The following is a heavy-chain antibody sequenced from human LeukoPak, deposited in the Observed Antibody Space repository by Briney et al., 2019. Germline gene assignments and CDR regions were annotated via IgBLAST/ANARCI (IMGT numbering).Heavy chain of an antibody. V-gene: IGHV7-4-1*02. CDR2: INTNTGNP. CDR3: ARDAPSIAVASYHFDY. D-gene: IGHD6-19*01. CDR1: GYTFTSYA. Sequence: ASVKVSCKASGYTFTSYAMNWVRQAPGQGLEWMGWINTNTGNPTYAQGFTGRFVFSLDTSVSTAYLQISSLKAEDTAVYYCARDAPSIAVASYHFDYWGQGTLVTVSS. J-gene: IGHJ4*02.